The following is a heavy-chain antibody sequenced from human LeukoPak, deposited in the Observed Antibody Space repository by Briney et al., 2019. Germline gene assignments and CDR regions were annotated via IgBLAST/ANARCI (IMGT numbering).Heavy chain of an antibody. D-gene: IGHD3-22*01. CDR3: ARAAYYYDTSGYYYDY. CDR2: IYHSGST. Sequence: PSETLSLTCAVSAYSISNGYYWGWIRQPPGKGLEWIGSIYHSGSTYYNPSLKSRVTISVDTSKNQFSLKLISVTAADTAVYYCARAAYYYDTSGYYYDYWGQGTLVTVSS. CDR1: AYSISNGYY. J-gene: IGHJ4*02. V-gene: IGHV4-38-2*01.